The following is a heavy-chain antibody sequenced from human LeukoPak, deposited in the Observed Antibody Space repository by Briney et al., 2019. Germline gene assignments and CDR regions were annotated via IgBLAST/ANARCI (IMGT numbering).Heavy chain of an antibody. CDR3: ARERDSGSSPPYYFDY. CDR1: GFDFNTYG. D-gene: IGHD1-26*01. Sequence: GGSLRLSCAASGFDFNTYGMYWVRQAPGKGLEWVSVIYSGGSTYYADSVKGRFTISRDNSKNTLFLQMNSLRAEDTAVYYCARERDSGSSPPYYFDYWGQGTLVTVSS. V-gene: IGHV3-66*01. CDR2: IYSGGST. J-gene: IGHJ4*02.